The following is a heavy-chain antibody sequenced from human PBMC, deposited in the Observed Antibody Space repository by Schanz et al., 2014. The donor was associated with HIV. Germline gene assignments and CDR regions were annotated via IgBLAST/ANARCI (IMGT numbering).Heavy chain of an antibody. CDR1: GYTFTSYG. CDR3: ARGDSSAWPPPRDY. V-gene: IGHV1-18*01. CDR2: INPYNGDT. D-gene: IGHD6-13*01. J-gene: IGHJ4*02. Sequence: QAQLMQSGAEVKKPGASVKVSCKASGYTFTSYGISWVRQAPGQGFEWMGWINPYNGDTDSAQKLQGRVTMTTDTSTSTAYMELRSLRIDDTAVYYCARGDSSAWPPPRDYWGQGTLVTVSS.